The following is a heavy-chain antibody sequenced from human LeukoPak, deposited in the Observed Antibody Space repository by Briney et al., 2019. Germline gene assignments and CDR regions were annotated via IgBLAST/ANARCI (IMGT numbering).Heavy chain of an antibody. J-gene: IGHJ6*02. V-gene: IGHV3-74*01. CDR1: GFTFSSYW. CDR2: IHSNGSSI. Sequence: GGSLRLSCAASGFTFSSYWMHWVRQAPGKGLVWVSRIHSNGSSISYADSVKGRFTISRDNAKNSLYLQMNSLRAEDTALYYCAKDLAAAGPVDYYYGMDVWGQGTTVTVSS. D-gene: IGHD6-13*01. CDR3: AKDLAAAGPVDYYYGMDV.